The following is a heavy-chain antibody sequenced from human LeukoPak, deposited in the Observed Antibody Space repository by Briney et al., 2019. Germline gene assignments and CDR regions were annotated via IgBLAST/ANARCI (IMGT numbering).Heavy chain of an antibody. V-gene: IGHV4-39*07. Sequence: NPSETLSLTCTVSGGSISSSSYYWGWIRQPPGKGLEWIGSIYYSGSTNYNPSLKSRVTMSVDTSKNQFSLKLTSVTAADTAVYYCAREAAAGTFYFDYWGQGTLVTVSS. J-gene: IGHJ4*02. CDR1: GGSISSSSYY. CDR2: IYYSGST. D-gene: IGHD6-13*01. CDR3: AREAAAGTFYFDY.